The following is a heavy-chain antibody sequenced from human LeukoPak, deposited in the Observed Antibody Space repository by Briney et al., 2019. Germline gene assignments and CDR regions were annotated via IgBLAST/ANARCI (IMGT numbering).Heavy chain of an antibody. Sequence: GGSLRLSCAASGFTFSSYAMSWVRQAPGKGLEWVSAISDSGGSTYYADSVKGRFTISRGNSKNTLYLQMNSLRAEDTAVYYCAKNPCSSTSCYGDYWGQGTLVTVSS. V-gene: IGHV3-23*01. CDR2: ISDSGGST. CDR1: GFTFSSYA. J-gene: IGHJ4*02. CDR3: AKNPCSSTSCYGDY. D-gene: IGHD2-2*01.